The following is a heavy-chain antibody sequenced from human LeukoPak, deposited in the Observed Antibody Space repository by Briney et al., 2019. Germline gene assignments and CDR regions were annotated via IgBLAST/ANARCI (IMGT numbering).Heavy chain of an antibody. Sequence: AASVKVSCKASGYTFTSYGISWVRQAPGQGLEWMGWISAYNGNTNYAQKLQGRVTMTTDTSTGTAYMELRSLRSDDTAVYYCARGYCSSTSCYQVDIWGQGTMVTVSS. D-gene: IGHD2-2*01. V-gene: IGHV1-18*01. CDR1: GYTFTSYG. CDR2: ISAYNGNT. J-gene: IGHJ3*02. CDR3: ARGYCSSTSCYQVDI.